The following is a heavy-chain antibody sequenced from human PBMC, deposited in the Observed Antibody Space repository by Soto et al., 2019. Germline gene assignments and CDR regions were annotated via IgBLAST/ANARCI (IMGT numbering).Heavy chain of an antibody. Sequence: EVQLVESGGGLVKPGGSLRLFCAASGFTFSTYSMNWVRQAPGKGLEWVSSISSSGSYIYYADSVKGRSTISRDKAKNSLYLQMNSLRAENTAVYYCARYDSSGYYWPYYYYGIDLWGQGTTVTVSS. CDR2: ISSSGSYI. D-gene: IGHD3-22*01. CDR3: ARYDSSGYYWPYYYYGIDL. J-gene: IGHJ6*02. V-gene: IGHV3-21*01. CDR1: GFTFSTYS.